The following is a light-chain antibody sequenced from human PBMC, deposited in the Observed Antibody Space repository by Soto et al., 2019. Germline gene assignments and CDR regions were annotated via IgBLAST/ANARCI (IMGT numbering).Light chain of an antibody. Sequence: EIWLTKPPAPLSLSPGERATLSCRPSQSVSSYLAWYPQKPGQPPRLLIYDAPNRATGSPARFSGSGSGTDVTLTTSSRVAEDFSVEYCWQRSNRPWTFGQGTKVDI. V-gene: IGKV3-11*01. CDR1: QSVSSY. CDR3: WQRSNRPWT. CDR2: DAP. J-gene: IGKJ1*01.